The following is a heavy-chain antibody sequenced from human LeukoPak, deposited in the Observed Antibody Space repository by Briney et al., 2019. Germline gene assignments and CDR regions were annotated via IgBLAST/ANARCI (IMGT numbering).Heavy chain of an antibody. CDR3: ARDLRRNMDV. Sequence: GGSLTLSCAASGFRLSSYSMIWVRQPPGKGLEWLSYISISSSTIYYADSVKGRFTISRDNAKNSLYLQMNSLRDEDTAVYYCARDLRRNMDVWGKGTTVTVSS. CDR2: ISISSSTI. CDR1: GFRLSSYS. V-gene: IGHV3-48*02. J-gene: IGHJ6*03.